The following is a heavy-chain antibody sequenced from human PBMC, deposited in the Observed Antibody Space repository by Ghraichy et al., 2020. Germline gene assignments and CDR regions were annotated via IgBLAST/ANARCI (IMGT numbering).Heavy chain of an antibody. CDR1: GFTFSGYW. Sequence: GESLRLSCVASGFTFSGYWMTWVRQAPGKGLEWVASIKPDGSERYYVDSVKGRFTISRDNAKNSLSLEMNSLRAEDTAVFYCARDPYGDYKYGGADYWGQGTLVAVSS. J-gene: IGHJ4*02. CDR2: IKPDGSER. CDR3: ARDPYGDYKYGGADY. V-gene: IGHV3-7*01. D-gene: IGHD4-17*01.